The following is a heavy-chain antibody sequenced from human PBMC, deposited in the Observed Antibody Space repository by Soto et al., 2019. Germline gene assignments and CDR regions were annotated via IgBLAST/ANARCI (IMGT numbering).Heavy chain of an antibody. J-gene: IGHJ4*02. Sequence: QVQLVQSGAEVKKTGASVKVSCKASGYTFTSYGISWVRQAPGQGLEWMGWISAYNGNTNYPQKLQGRDTMTTDTSTSTAYMELRSLRSDDTAVYYCARDTGTTIFADFDYWGQGTLVTVSS. V-gene: IGHV1-18*01. CDR3: ARDTGTTIFADFDY. D-gene: IGHD1-1*01. CDR1: GYTFTSYG. CDR2: ISAYNGNT.